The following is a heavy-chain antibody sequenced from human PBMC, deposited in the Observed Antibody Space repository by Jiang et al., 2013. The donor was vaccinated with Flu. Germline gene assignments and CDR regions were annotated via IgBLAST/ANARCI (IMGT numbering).Heavy chain of an antibody. V-gene: IGHV1-8*01. D-gene: IGHD2-15*01. CDR2: MNPNSGNT. CDR3: ARPYCSGGSCYSFDY. Sequence: QGLEWMGWMNPNSGNTGYAQKFQGRVTMTRNTSISTAYMELSSLRSEDTAVYYCARPYCSGGSCYSFDYWGQGTLVTVSS. J-gene: IGHJ4*02.